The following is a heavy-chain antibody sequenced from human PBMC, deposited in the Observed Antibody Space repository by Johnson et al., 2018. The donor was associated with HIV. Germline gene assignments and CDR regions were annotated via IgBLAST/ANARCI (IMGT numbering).Heavy chain of an antibody. CDR1: GFTFSSYG. Sequence: QVQLVESGGGVVQPGRSLRLSCVASGFTFSSYGMHWVRQAPGKGLEWVTIISYDGSNKYYADSVKGRFTLSRDDSKNTLFLQMNSLRAEDTAVYYCAREYDAFDIWGQGTMVTVSS. J-gene: IGHJ3*02. V-gene: IGHV3-30*03. CDR2: ISYDGSNK. CDR3: AREYDAFDI.